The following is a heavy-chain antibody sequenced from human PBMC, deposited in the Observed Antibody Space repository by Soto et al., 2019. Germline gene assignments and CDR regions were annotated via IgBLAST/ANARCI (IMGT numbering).Heavy chain of an antibody. V-gene: IGHV3-7*01. J-gene: IGHJ4*02. D-gene: IGHD2-15*01. CDR3: SRDVVVGAKALNY. CDR2: RKEDGSEK. Sequence: GGSLRLSSAASGFTFSNYWMTWVRQAPGEGLEWVAKRKEDGSEKHYVDSVKGRFTVSRDNAKNSLYLKMNSLRVEDTAVYFCSRDVVVGAKALNYWGQGALVTVSS. CDR1: GFTFSNYW.